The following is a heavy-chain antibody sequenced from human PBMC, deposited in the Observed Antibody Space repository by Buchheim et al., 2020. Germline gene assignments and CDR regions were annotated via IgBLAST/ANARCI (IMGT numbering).Heavy chain of an antibody. D-gene: IGHD3-22*01. J-gene: IGHJ6*02. CDR3: AKVGNVVITTAYYYSMDV. CDR1: GFTFSSYA. Sequence: EVQLLESGGGLVQPGGSLRLSCAASGFTFSSYAMSWVRQAPGKGLEWVSAISGSGGSTYYADSVKGRFTISRDNSKNTLYLQMNSLRAEDTAVYYCAKVGNVVITTAYYYSMDVWGQGTT. V-gene: IGHV3-23*01. CDR2: ISGSGGST.